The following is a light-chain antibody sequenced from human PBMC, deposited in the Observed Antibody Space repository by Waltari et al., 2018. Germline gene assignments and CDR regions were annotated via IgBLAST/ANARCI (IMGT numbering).Light chain of an antibody. CDR3: QQFNTWPLT. CDR2: SAS. Sequence: EVVMTQSPATLSVSPGERATLSCRASQSVSDTLAWYQQKVGQPPRLLIYSASIRATGGPARFSGSGSGTEFTLTISSLQSEDCGVYYCQQFNTWPLTFGPGTKVDFK. CDR1: QSVSDT. V-gene: IGKV3-15*01. J-gene: IGKJ3*01.